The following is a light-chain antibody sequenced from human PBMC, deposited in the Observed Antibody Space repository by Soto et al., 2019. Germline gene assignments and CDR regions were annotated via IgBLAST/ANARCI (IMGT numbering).Light chain of an antibody. V-gene: IGKV3-20*01. Sequence: DIVLTQSPGTLSLSPGERATLSCRASQSVYSNSLAWYQQKPGQATRLLIYGASSRATGIPDRFSGSGSGTDFTLTISRLEPEDFAVYYCEQYGSSPLTFGQGTKVEIK. CDR3: EQYGSSPLT. CDR1: QSVYSNS. J-gene: IGKJ1*01. CDR2: GAS.